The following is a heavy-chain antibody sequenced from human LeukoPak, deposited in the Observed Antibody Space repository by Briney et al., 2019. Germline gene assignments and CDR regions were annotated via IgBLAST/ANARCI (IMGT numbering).Heavy chain of an antibody. CDR3: ARGDRTYYYDSSGCYRRVHLDY. Sequence: ASVKVSCKASGYTFTSYAMNWVRQAPGQGLEWMGWINTNTGNPTYAQGFTGRFVFSLDTSVSTAYLQVSSLKAEDTAVYYCARGDRTYYYDSSGCYRRVHLDYWGQGTLVTVSS. CDR2: INTNTGNP. D-gene: IGHD3-22*01. CDR1: GYTFTSYA. V-gene: IGHV7-4-1*02. J-gene: IGHJ4*02.